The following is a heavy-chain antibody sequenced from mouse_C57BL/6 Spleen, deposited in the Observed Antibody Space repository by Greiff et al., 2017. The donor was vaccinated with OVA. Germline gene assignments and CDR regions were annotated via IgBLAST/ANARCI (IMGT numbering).Heavy chain of an antibody. J-gene: IGHJ2*01. V-gene: IGHV1-54*01. CDR2: INPGSGGT. CDR3: ARSGNYCDY. D-gene: IGHD3-1*01. Sequence: QVQLQQSGAELVRPGTSVKVSCKASGYAFTNYLIEWVKQRPGQGLEWIGVINPGSGGTNYNEKFKGKATLTADKSSSTAYMQLSSRTSEDSAVYFCARSGNYCDYWGQGTTLTVSS. CDR1: GYAFTNYL.